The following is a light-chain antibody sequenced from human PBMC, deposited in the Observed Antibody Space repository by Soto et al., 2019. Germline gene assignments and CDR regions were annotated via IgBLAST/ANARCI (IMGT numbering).Light chain of an antibody. CDR3: QSYDNSLGAWV. CDR2: DNS. Sequence: QAVVTQPPSVSGAPGQRVTISCTGSSSNIGAGYDVHWYQQLPGTAPKLLIYDNSNRPSGVPDRFSGSKSGTSASLAITGLQAEDEADYYCQSYDNSLGAWVFGGGTKLTVL. V-gene: IGLV1-40*01. J-gene: IGLJ3*02. CDR1: SSNIGAGYD.